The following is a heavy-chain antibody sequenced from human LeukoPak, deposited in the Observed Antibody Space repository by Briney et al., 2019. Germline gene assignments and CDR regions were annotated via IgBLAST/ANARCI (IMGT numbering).Heavy chain of an antibody. D-gene: IGHD5-18*01. CDR1: GGSITSGNW. J-gene: IGHJ4*02. V-gene: IGHV4-4*02. CDR2: IYYSGST. CDR3: ARLMGYSYGGYGFFDY. Sequence: SGTLSLTCAVSGGSITSGNWWTWVRQSPGKGLEWIGYIYYSGSTNYNPSLKSRVTISVDTSKNQFSLKLSSVTAADTAVYYCARLMGYSYGGYGFFDYWGQGTLVTVSS.